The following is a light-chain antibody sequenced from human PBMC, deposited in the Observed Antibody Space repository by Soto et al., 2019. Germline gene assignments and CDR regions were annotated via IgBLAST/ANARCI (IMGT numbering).Light chain of an antibody. V-gene: IGKV3-15*01. CDR3: QQYNNWWT. CDR2: GAS. J-gene: IGKJ1*01. CDR1: QNVVTN. Sequence: EIVMTQSPATLSVSPGERATLSCRASQNVVTNLPWYQQIPGQAPRLLIYGASTRATGIPARFSGSGSGTEFTLTISSLQSEDFAVYYCQQYNNWWTFGQGTKVDIK.